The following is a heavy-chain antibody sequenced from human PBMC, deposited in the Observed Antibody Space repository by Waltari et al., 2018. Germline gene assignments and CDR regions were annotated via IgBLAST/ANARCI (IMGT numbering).Heavy chain of an antibody. CDR3: TTSSYCGTTTCYQYYGMDV. CDR1: GGSFSSYS. D-gene: IGHD2-2*01. Sequence: QVRLVQSGAEVKKPGSSVKVSCKAFGGSFSSYSINWVRQAPGQGLEWMGGIIPVFGPATYAQKFQDRLAITADESTSTAYMELSSLRSEDTAAYYCTTSSYCGTTTCYQYYGMDVWGQGTTVTVSS. CDR2: IIPVFGPA. V-gene: IGHV1-69*01. J-gene: IGHJ6*02.